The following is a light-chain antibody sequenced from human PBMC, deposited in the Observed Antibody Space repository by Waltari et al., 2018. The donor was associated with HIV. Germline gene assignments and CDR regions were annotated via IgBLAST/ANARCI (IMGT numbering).Light chain of an antibody. J-gene: IGLJ3*02. CDR1: SSNIGSNP. CDR3: AAWDDSLNGWV. CDR2: GNN. V-gene: IGLV1-44*01. Sequence: QSVLTQPPSASGTTGQRVTISCSGLSSNIGSNPVNWYQQLPGTAPKLLIYGNNQRPSGVPDRFSGSKSGTSASLAISGLQSEDEADYYCAAWDDSLNGWVFGGGTKLTVL.